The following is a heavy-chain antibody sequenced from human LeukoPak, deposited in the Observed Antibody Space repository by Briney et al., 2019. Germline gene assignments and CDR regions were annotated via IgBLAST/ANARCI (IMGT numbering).Heavy chain of an antibody. D-gene: IGHD3-16*01. Sequence: GGSLRLSCAASGFTFSDYQMSWIRQAPGKGLEWVSHISGSSSYTSYADSVKGRFTISRDNAKNSLYLQMNSLRAEDTAVYYCAGGPSYYYGMDVWGQGTTVTVSS. CDR3: AGGPSYYYGMDV. V-gene: IGHV3-11*03. J-gene: IGHJ6*02. CDR1: GFTFSDYQ. CDR2: ISGSSSYT.